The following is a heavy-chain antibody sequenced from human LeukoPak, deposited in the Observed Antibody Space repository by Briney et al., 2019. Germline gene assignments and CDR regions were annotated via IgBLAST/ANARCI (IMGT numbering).Heavy chain of an antibody. CDR1: GYTFTSYG. V-gene: IGHV1-69*05. CDR3: ARGDYSNYGSWFDP. CDR2: IIPIFGTA. Sequence: SVKVSCKASGYTFTSYGISWVRQAPGRGLEWMGGIIPIFGTANYAQKFQGRVTITTDESTSTAYMELSSLRSEDTAVYYCARGDYSNYGSWFDPWGQGTLVTVSS. J-gene: IGHJ5*02. D-gene: IGHD4-11*01.